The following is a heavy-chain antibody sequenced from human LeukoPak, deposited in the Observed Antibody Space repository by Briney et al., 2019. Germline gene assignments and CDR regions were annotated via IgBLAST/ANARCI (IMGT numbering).Heavy chain of an antibody. CDR3: ADGRELADNDVLDY. J-gene: IGHJ4*02. CDR2: IIPILGIA. V-gene: IGHV1-69*04. D-gene: IGHD1-1*01. CDR1: GGTFSSYA. Sequence: ASVKVSCKASGGTFSSYAISWVRQAPGQGLEWMGRIIPILGIANYAQKFQGRVTITADKSTSTAYMELSSLRSEDTAVYYCADGRELADNDVLDYWGQGTLVTVSS.